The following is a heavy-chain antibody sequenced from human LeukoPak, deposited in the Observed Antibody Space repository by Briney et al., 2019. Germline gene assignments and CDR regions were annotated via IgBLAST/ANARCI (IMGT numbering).Heavy chain of an antibody. CDR3: ARGFSIAAAAPGY. CDR1: GDSISSGDYY. D-gene: IGHD6-13*01. CDR2: ISSSGST. V-gene: IGHV4-61*02. Sequence: SQTLSLTCTVSGDSISSGDYYWSWIRQPAGKGLEWIGRISSSGSTNYNPSLKSRVTISVDTSKNQFSLKLSSVTAADTAVYYCARGFSIAAAAPGYWGQGTLVTVSS. J-gene: IGHJ4*02.